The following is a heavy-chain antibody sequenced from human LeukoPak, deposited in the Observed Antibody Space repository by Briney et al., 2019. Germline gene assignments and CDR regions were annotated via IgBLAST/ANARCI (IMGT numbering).Heavy chain of an antibody. D-gene: IGHD6-13*01. CDR3: ASGPYPAAGTDHQFDY. CDR2: IYCSGST. V-gene: IGHV4-59*01. J-gene: IGHJ4*02. CDR1: GGSISSYY. Sequence: SETLSLTCTVSGGSISSYYWSWIRQPPGKGLEWIGYIYCSGSTNYNPSLKSRVTISVDTSKNQFSLRLSSVTAADTAVYYCASGPYPAAGTDHQFDYWGQGTLVTVSS.